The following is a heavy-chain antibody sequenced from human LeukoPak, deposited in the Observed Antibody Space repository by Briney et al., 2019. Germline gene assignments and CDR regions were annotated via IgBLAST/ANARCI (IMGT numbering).Heavy chain of an antibody. CDR1: GFTFKSFW. J-gene: IGHJ4*02. D-gene: IGHD2-2*02. CDR3: AKYPRTFDF. V-gene: IGHV3-7*01. CDR2: IDYDGSGK. Sequence: PGGSLRLSCAASGFTFKSFWMSWVRQVPTKGLEWVATIDYDGSGKYYADSVKGRFTISRDNVKNSLYLEMNSLRAEDTAIYFCAKYPRTFDFWGQGILVTVSS.